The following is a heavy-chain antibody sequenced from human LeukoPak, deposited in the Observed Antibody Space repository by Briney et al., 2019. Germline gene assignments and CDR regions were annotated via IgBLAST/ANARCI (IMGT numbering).Heavy chain of an antibody. V-gene: IGHV3-21*01. CDR2: ISSSSSYI. CDR1: GFTFSSYS. D-gene: IGHD6-6*01. CDR3: ARDPLSSSSARGGD. Sequence: PGGSLRLSCAASGFTFSSYSMNWVRQAPGKGLEWVSSISSSSSYIYYADSVKGRFTISRDNAKNSLYLQMNSLRAEDTAVYYCARDPLSSSSARGGDWGQGTLVTVSS. J-gene: IGHJ4*02.